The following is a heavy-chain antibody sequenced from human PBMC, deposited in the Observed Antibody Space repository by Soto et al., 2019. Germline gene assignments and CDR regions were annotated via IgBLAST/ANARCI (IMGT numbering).Heavy chain of an antibody. CDR2: IDPSDSYT. Sequence: GESLKISCKGSGYSFTSYWISWVRQMPGKGLEWMGRIDPSDSYTNYSPSFQGHVTISADKSISTAYLQWSSLKASDTAMYYCARPGYGSGSYYPSTESDVWGQGTTVTVSS. J-gene: IGHJ6*02. D-gene: IGHD3-10*01. CDR3: ARPGYGSGSYYPSTESDV. CDR1: GYSFTSYW. V-gene: IGHV5-10-1*01.